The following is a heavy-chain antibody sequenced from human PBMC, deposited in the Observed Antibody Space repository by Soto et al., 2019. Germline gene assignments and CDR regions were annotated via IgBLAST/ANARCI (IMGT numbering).Heavy chain of an antibody. CDR1: GVTFSNAW. Sequence: SLRLSCAASGVTFSNAWMNWVRQAPGKGLEWVGRIKSITDGGTTDYAAPVKGRFTISREDSDSTLYLQMNNLKAEDTAVYYCTTAHPRGPDYWGPGTLVTVSS. J-gene: IGHJ4*02. CDR3: TTAHPRGPDY. CDR2: IKSITDGGTT. V-gene: IGHV3-15*01.